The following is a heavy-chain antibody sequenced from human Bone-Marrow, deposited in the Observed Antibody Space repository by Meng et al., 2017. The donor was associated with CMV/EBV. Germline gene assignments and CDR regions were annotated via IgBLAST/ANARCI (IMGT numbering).Heavy chain of an antibody. D-gene: IGHD6-13*01. CDR1: GFTFSSYA. CDR2: ISSSSSTI. Sequence: GESLKISCAASGFTFSSYAMHWVRQAPGKGLEWVSYISSSSSTIYYADSVKGRFTISRDNAKNSLYLQMNSLRAEDTAVYYCARGVYQAAAGSSGFDYWGQGTLVTVSS. J-gene: IGHJ4*02. V-gene: IGHV3-48*04. CDR3: ARGVYQAAAGSSGFDY.